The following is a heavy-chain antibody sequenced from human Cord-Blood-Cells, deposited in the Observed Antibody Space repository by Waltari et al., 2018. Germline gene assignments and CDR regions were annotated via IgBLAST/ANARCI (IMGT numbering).Heavy chain of an antibody. CDR2: RSYDGSNK. CDR3: AKDPWGAHDAFDI. Sequence: QVQLVESGGGVVQPGRSLRPSCAASGFTFSSHVIHRLRHAPGKGLRWGAVRSYDGSNKYYAVSVKGRFTISRDKSKDTLYLQMNSLRAEDTAVYYCAKDPWGAHDAFDIWGQGTMVTVSS. D-gene: IGHD7-27*01. J-gene: IGHJ3*02. V-gene: IGHV3-30*18. CDR1: GFTFSSHV.